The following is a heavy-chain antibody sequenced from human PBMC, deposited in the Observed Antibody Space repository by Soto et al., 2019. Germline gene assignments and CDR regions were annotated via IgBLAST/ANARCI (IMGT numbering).Heavy chain of an antibody. D-gene: IGHD4-17*01. V-gene: IGHV3-53*01. Sequence: EVQLVESGGGLIQPGGSLRLSCAASGFTVSSNYMSWVRQAPGKGLEWVSVIYSGGSTYYADSVKGRFTISRDNSKNTLYLQSNSLRAEDTAVYYCARDHDYGDYPEYFQHWGQGTLVTVPS. CDR3: ARDHDYGDYPEYFQH. CDR2: IYSGGST. CDR1: GFTVSSNY. J-gene: IGHJ1*01.